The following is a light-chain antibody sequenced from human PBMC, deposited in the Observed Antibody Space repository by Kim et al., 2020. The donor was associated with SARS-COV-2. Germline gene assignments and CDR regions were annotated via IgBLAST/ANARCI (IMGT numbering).Light chain of an antibody. Sequence: QITQSPSAISESVGDRVTITCRASQGINNHLAWFQQKPGKVPKRLIYAVSNLQSGVPSRFSGSGSGTEFTLTISSLQPEDFATYYCLQHNSYPLTFGGGTKVDIK. J-gene: IGKJ4*01. CDR1: QGINNH. V-gene: IGKV1-17*03. CDR3: LQHNSYPLT. CDR2: AVS.